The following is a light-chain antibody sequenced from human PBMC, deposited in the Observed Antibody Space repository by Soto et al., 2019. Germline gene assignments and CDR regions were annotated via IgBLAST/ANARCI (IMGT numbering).Light chain of an antibody. CDR2: DTS. CDR1: QSVSSF. V-gene: IGKV3-11*01. Sequence: EIVLTQSPATPSLSAGETATLSCRPSQSVSSFLAWYQQKPGPAPRLLIYDTSNRATGIPARFSGSGSGTDFTLTISSLQPEDFAVYYCHQRSGWPLTFGRGTRVEIK. J-gene: IGKJ4*01. CDR3: HQRSGWPLT.